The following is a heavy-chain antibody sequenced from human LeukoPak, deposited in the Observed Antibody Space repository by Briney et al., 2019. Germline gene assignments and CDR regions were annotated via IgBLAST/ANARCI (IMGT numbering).Heavy chain of an antibody. CDR2: INSGGGTT. V-gene: IGHV3-23*01. CDR3: AKGSDGAGSYRPFDY. CDR1: GFTLSSAT. D-gene: IGHD3-10*01. Sequence: GGSLRLSCGASGFTLSSATMSWLRQAPGKGLEWVSAINSGGGTTSAESVKGRFTISRDDSKNMLYLQMNSLRAEDTAVYHCAKGSDGAGSYRPFDYWGQGTLVTVSS. J-gene: IGHJ4*02.